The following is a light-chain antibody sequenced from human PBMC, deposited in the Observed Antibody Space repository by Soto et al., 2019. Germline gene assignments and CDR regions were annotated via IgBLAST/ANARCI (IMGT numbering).Light chain of an antibody. V-gene: IGLV2-14*01. Sequence: QSALTQPASVSGSPGQSITISCTGTSSDVGGYNYVSWYQQHPCKDPKLMISDVSNRPSGVSNRFSGSKSGNTASLTISGLQAADAAAYSCSSYTSSSTIRGFGGGTKLTVL. CDR2: DVS. CDR1: SSDVGGYNY. CDR3: SSYTSSSTIRG. J-gene: IGLJ2*01.